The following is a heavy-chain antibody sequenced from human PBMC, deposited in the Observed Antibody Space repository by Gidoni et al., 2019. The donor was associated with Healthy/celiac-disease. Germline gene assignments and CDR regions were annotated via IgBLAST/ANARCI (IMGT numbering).Heavy chain of an antibody. CDR1: GFTFSNAW. Sequence: EVQLVASGGGLVKPGGSLRLSCAASGFTFSNAWMSWVRQAPGKGLEWVGRIKSKTDGGTTDYAAPVKGRYTISRDDSKNTLYLQMNSLKTEDTAVYYCTIIGYCSSTSCYADFDYWGQGTLVTVSS. CDR3: TIIGYCSSTSCYADFDY. CDR2: IKSKTDGGTT. D-gene: IGHD2-2*01. V-gene: IGHV3-15*01. J-gene: IGHJ4*02.